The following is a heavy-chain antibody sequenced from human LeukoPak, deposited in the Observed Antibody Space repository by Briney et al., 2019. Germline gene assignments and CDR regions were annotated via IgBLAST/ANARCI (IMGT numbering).Heavy chain of an antibody. Sequence: SVKVSCKASGGTFSSYAISWVRQAPGQGLEWMGGIIPIFGTANYAQKFRGRVTITADKSTRTAYMELSSLRSEDTAVYYCARTSRYSSSSIYFDYWGQGTLVTVSS. CDR3: ARTSRYSSSSIYFDY. J-gene: IGHJ4*02. V-gene: IGHV1-69*06. CDR2: IIPIFGTA. CDR1: GGTFSSYA. D-gene: IGHD6-6*01.